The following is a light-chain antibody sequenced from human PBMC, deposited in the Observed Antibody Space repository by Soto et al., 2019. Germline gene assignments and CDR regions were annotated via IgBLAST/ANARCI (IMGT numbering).Light chain of an antibody. Sequence: DLQMTQSPSSLSASVGDRVTITCRASQSIYSSLNWYHQKPGKALKLLIYAASNLQSGVPSRFSGSGSVTDFTLSISSLQPEDFATYYCQQIYSAPYTFGQGTKLEI. V-gene: IGKV1-39*01. CDR1: QSIYSS. J-gene: IGKJ2*01. CDR2: AAS. CDR3: QQIYSAPYT.